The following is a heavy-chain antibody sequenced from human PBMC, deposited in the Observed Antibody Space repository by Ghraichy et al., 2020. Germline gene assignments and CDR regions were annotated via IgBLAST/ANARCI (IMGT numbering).Heavy chain of an antibody. CDR3: ARRRNPYYYDSRIGWFDP. V-gene: IGHV4-39*01. Sequence: SQTLSLTCSVSGGSISSSSYFWGWIRQPPGKGLDWIGNIYYSESTYYNPSLKSRVTISIDTSKNQFSLNLSSVTAADTAVYYCARRRNPYYYDSRIGWFDPWGQGTLVTVSS. D-gene: IGHD3-22*01. J-gene: IGHJ5*02. CDR1: GGSISSSSYF. CDR2: IYYSEST.